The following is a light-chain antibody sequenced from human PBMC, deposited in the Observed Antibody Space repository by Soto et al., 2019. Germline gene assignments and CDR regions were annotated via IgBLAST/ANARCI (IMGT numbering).Light chain of an antibody. J-gene: IGKJ1*01. CDR1: QSVSGN. CDR2: GAA. Sequence: IVMTQAPATLSLSCGKIATLSCRASQSVSGNLAWYQQKPGEAPPLLIYGAATTATSIPATFSGSRSGTKYSPTTSSRQYEDYSASYCQQYNNCYSGTFGQGTKVDIK. CDR3: QQYNNCYSGT. V-gene: IGKV3-15*01.